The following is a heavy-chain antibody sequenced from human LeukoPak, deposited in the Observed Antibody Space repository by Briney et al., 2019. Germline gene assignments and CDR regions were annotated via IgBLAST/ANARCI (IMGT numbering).Heavy chain of an antibody. CDR1: GYSISSGYY. Sequence: SETLSLTCAVSGYSISSGYYWGWIRQPPGKGLEWIGSIYHSGRTYYNPSLKSRVTISVDTSKNQFSLKLSSVTAADTAVYYCASVVVVAAKDADFDYWGQGTLVTVSS. J-gene: IGHJ4*02. CDR3: ASVVVVAAKDADFDY. V-gene: IGHV4-38-2*01. CDR2: IYHSGRT. D-gene: IGHD2-15*01.